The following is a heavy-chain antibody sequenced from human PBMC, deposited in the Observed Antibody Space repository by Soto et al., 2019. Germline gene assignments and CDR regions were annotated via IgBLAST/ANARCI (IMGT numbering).Heavy chain of an antibody. CDR2: ISTSGSTI. Sequence: EVQLVESGGCLGQPGGYLRLSCAASGFTFSLYEMTWVRQAPGKGLEWLSYISTSGSTIYHADSVKGRFTISRDNAKNSLFLQMNSLRAEDTAVYYCARENSPAGLDVWGQGTTVTVSS. D-gene: IGHD6-13*01. V-gene: IGHV3-48*03. CDR1: GFTFSLYE. CDR3: ARENSPAGLDV. J-gene: IGHJ6*02.